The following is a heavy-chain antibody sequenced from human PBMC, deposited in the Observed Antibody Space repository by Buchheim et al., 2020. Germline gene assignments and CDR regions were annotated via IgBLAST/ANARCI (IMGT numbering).Heavy chain of an antibody. CDR1: GFTFNRYG. J-gene: IGHJ4*02. CDR2: LWYDGSKK. Sequence: QVQLVESGGGVVQPGMSLRLSCAASGFTFNRYGMHWVRQAPGKGLVWVASLWYDGSKKYYADSVKGRFSISRDQSKNTVALQMNSLRAEDTAVYYCARNNGNYRLDDWGQRTL. V-gene: IGHV3-33*01. D-gene: IGHD1-26*01. CDR3: ARNNGNYRLDD.